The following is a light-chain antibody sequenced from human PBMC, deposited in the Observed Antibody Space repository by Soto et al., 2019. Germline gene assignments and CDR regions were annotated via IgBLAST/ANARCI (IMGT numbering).Light chain of an antibody. CDR2: DAS. J-gene: IGKJ1*01. V-gene: IGKV1-5*01. CDR1: QSISSW. Sequence: DIQMTQSPSILSASVGDRVTITCRASQSISSWLAWYQQKPGKAPKLLIYDASSLESGVPSRFSGSGSGTEFPLTISSLQPDDFATYYCQQYNSYSWTFGQGTKVEIK. CDR3: QQYNSYSWT.